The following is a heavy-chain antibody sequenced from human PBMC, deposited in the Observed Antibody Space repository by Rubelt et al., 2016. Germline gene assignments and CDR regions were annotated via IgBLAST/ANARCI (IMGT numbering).Heavy chain of an antibody. CDR2: IYYSGST. V-gene: IGHV4-59*12. D-gene: IGHD4-17*01. J-gene: IGHJ4*02. Sequence: QVQLQESGPGLVKPSETLSLTCTVSGGSISSYYWSWIRQPPGRGLEWIGYIYYSGSTNYNPSLKSRVTISVDTSKNQFSLKLSSVTAADTAVYYCARTRGDYVGLFDYWGQGTLVTVSS. CDR3: ARTRGDYVGLFDY. CDR1: GGSISSYY.